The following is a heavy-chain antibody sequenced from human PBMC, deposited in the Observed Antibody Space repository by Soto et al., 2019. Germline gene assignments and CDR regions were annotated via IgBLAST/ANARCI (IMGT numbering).Heavy chain of an antibody. V-gene: IGHV1-3*01. CDR3: ARDLDAYKSTGY. J-gene: IGHJ4*02. CDR1: GYIFTSLA. CDR2: INPGNGNT. Sequence: QVPLVQSGADVKRPGASVKVSCKASGYIFTSLAMHWVRQAPGQRLEWMGWINPGNGNTKYSQSFQGRVTITRDTSASTAYMELSSLRSEDTAVYFCARDLDAYKSTGYWGQGTLVTVSS. D-gene: IGHD1-1*01.